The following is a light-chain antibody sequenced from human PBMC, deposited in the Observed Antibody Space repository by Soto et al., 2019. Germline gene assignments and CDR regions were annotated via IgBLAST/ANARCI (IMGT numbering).Light chain of an antibody. CDR2: YDS. V-gene: IGLV3-21*04. Sequence: SYELTQPPSVSVAPGKTATITCGGDDIGSKTVHWYRQKPGQAPVLVIYYDSDRAPGIPERISGSNSGNTATLTITRVEGGDEADYYWQVRDSSTDYWVFGGGTKVTVL. J-gene: IGLJ3*02. CDR1: DIGSKT. CDR3: QVRDSSTDYWV.